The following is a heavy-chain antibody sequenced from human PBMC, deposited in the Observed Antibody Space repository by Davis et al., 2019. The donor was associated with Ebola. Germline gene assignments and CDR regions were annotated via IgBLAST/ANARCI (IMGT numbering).Heavy chain of an antibody. CDR2: IWYDGSNK. CDR1: GFTFSSYG. V-gene: IGHV3-33*01. D-gene: IGHD3-22*01. Sequence: GESLKISCAASGFTFSSYGMHWVRQAPGKGLEWVAVIWYDGSNKYYADSVKGRFTISRDNSKNTLYLQMNSLRAEDTAVYYCARDGGGYDSSGYLIFDYWGQGTLVTVSS. CDR3: ARDGGGYDSSGYLIFDY. J-gene: IGHJ4*02.